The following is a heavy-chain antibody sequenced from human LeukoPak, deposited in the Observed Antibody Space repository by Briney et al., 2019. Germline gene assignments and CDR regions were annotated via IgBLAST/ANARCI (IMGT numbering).Heavy chain of an antibody. J-gene: IGHJ4*02. V-gene: IGHV3-33*01. CDR2: IWYDGGNE. Sequence: GGSLRLSCVASGFIFSTYGMHWVRQAPGKGLEWVAVIWYDGGNEYYADSVKGRFTISRDTSKNTLYLQMNSLRAEDTAVYYCARAYYYDISLTPDYWGQGTLVTVSS. CDR1: GFIFSTYG. D-gene: IGHD3-22*01. CDR3: ARAYYYDISLTPDY.